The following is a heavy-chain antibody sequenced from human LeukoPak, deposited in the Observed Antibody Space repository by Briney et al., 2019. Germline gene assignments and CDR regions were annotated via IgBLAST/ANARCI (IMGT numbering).Heavy chain of an antibody. CDR3: AKARGATVNDPADY. J-gene: IGHJ4*02. V-gene: IGHV3-23*01. CDR1: GFSFSVYA. CDR2: FGGSGGGP. D-gene: IGHD1-26*01. Sequence: PGGSLRLSCAASGFSFSVYAMNWVRQAPGKGLEWVSSFGGSGGGPWHAASVKGRFSISRDNSKNILYLQMSSLSDEDTALYYCAKARGATVNDPADYWGQGILVTVSS.